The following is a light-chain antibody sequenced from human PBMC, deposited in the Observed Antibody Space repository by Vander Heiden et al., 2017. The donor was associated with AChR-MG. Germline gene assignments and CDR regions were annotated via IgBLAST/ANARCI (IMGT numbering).Light chain of an antibody. Sequence: VMTEAPPTLAVTLGQPASISRRSSQRVVHSDGNIYLNWFHQRPGQSPGRLIYKASTRASGVPDRSSGSESGTDFTLDISRVQAEDVGVYYCKQGKHWPYTFGQGTKLDIK. CDR2: KAS. J-gene: IGKJ2*01. CDR3: KQGKHWPYT. V-gene: IGKV2-30*02. CDR1: QRVVHSDGNIY.